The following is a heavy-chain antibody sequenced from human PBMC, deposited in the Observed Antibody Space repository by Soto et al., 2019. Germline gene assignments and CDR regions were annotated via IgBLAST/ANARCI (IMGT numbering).Heavy chain of an antibody. Sequence: VQLVQSGVEVKKPGASMKISCRTSGYTFTNYAINWVRQAPGQGLEWVAWISTQSGTTKYGQRLQGRVTVTTDTSTSTAYMELSNLRSEDTALYYCARGGYEASWGQGTLVTVSS. CDR3: ARGGYEAS. CDR2: ISTQSGTT. J-gene: IGHJ5*02. V-gene: IGHV1-18*01. D-gene: IGHD5-12*01. CDR1: GYTFTNYA.